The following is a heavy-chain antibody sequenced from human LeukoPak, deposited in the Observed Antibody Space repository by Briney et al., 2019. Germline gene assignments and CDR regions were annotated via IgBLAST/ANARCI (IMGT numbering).Heavy chain of an antibody. CDR2: IKQDGSEK. Sequence: GGSLRLSCAASGLTFSSYWMSWVRQAPGKGLEWVANIKQDGSEKYYVDSVKGRFTISRDNAKNSLYLQMNSLRAEDTAVYYCARIPEYSSSWFFDYWGQGTLVTVSS. J-gene: IGHJ4*02. CDR3: ARIPEYSSSWFFDY. V-gene: IGHV3-7*01. CDR1: GLTFSSYW. D-gene: IGHD6-13*01.